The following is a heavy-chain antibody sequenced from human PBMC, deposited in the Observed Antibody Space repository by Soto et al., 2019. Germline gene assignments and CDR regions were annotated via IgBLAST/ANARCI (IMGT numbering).Heavy chain of an antibody. D-gene: IGHD3-10*01. Sequence: SVRVSCKASGYTFKIYGISWARQATRQRLKWLGWISAYNGNTSYAKKFQGQVTISADKSISTAYLQWSSLKASDTAMYYCATANGSGSYPGTPPKYYYGMDVWGQGTTVTVSS. J-gene: IGHJ6*02. CDR1: GYTFKIYG. CDR2: ISAYNGNT. CDR3: ATANGSGSYPGTPPKYYYGMDV. V-gene: IGHV1-18*01.